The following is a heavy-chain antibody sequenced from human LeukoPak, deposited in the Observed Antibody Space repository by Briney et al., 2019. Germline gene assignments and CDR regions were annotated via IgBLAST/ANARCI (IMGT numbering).Heavy chain of an antibody. J-gene: IGHJ4*02. CDR1: GFTFSSYA. CDR3: ARAQEGSYYSHYFDY. V-gene: IGHV3-23*01. CDR2: ISGSGGST. D-gene: IGHD1-26*01. Sequence: GGSLRLSCAASGFTFSSYAMSWVRQAPGKGLEWVSAISGSGGSTYYADSVKGRFTISRDNSKNTLYLQMNSLRAEDTAVYYCARAQEGSYYSHYFDYWGQGTLVTVSS.